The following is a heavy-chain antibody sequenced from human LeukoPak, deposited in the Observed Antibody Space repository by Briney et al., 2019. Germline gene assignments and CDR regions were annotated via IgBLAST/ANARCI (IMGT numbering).Heavy chain of an antibody. V-gene: IGHV1-2*02. Sequence: ASVKVSYKASGYTFTGYYMHWVRQAPGQGPEWMGWINPSSGDTNSVQKFQDRVTMTRDTSINTAYMELSRLRSDDTAVYYCAREILRRGWFDTWGQGTLITVSS. D-gene: IGHD3-16*01. CDR1: GYTFTGYY. CDR2: INPSSGDT. J-gene: IGHJ5*02. CDR3: AREILRRGWFDT.